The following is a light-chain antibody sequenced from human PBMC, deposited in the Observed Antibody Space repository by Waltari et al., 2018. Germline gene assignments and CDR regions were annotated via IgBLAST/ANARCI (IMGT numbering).Light chain of an antibody. CDR2: YRSDSDH. CDR3: MILHNYAGV. CDR1: SDIHVGAYK. Sequence: QAVLTQPASLSASPGASASLTCTLRSDIHVGAYKIYWYQQRPGSPPQFLVGYRSDSDHQQGPGVPRRFSGSKDTSANAGILRIAGLQSEDEADYYCMILHNYAGVFGGGTKLTVL. J-gene: IGLJ3*02. V-gene: IGLV5-45*01.